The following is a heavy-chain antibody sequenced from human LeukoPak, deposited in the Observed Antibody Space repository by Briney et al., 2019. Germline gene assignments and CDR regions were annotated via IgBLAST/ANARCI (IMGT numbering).Heavy chain of an antibody. V-gene: IGHV3-23*01. CDR3: AKDRFYGSGSYLTAFDY. D-gene: IGHD3-10*01. CDR1: GFTFSSYG. CDR2: ISGSGGST. J-gene: IGHJ4*02. Sequence: GGSLRLSCAASGFTFSSYGMSWVRQAPGKGLEWVSAISGSGGSTYYADSVKGRFTISRDNSKNTLYLQVNSLRAEDTAVYYCAKDRFYGSGSYLTAFDYWGQGTLVTVSS.